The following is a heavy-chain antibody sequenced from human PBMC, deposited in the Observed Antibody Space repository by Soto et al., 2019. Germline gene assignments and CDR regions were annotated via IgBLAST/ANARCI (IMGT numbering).Heavy chain of an antibody. CDR3: ARAELYWKVGTDY. Sequence: QVQLVQSGAEVKKPGASVKVSCKASGYTFTSCAMHWVHQAPGQRLEWMGWINAGNGNTKYSQKFQGRVTITRDTSASTAYMELSSLRSEDTAVYYCARAELYWKVGTDYWGPGILVTVSS. CDR2: INAGNGNT. V-gene: IGHV1-3*01. J-gene: IGHJ4*02. D-gene: IGHD1-1*01. CDR1: GYTFTSCA.